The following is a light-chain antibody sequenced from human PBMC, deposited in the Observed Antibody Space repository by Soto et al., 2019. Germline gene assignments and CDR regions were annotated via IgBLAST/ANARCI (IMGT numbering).Light chain of an antibody. CDR2: GAS. CDR3: QQYGSSTYT. J-gene: IGKJ2*01. Sequence: EIVLTQSPGTLSLSPGERATLSCRASQRVSSSYLAWYQQKPGQAPRLLIYGASSRATGIPDRFSGSGSGTDFTLTISRREPEDFAVYYCQQYGSSTYTFGQGTKLEIK. CDR1: QRVSSSY. V-gene: IGKV3-20*01.